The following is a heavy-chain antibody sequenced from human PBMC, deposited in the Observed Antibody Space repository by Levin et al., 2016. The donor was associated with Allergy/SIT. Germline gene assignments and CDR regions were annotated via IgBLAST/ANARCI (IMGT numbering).Heavy chain of an antibody. CDR2: IHYSGGT. Sequence: WIRQPPGKGLEWIGFIHYSGGTNYSPSLKSRVTISLDTSMNQFSLNLRFVTSADTAVYFCARAPYYYYMDVWGKGTTVTVSS. J-gene: IGHJ6*03. CDR3: ARAPYYYYMDV. V-gene: IGHV4-59*01.